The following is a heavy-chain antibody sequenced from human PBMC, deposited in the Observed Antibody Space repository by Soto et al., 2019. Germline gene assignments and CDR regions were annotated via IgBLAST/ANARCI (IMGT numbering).Heavy chain of an antibody. CDR3: AGTQSVDTAMVFP. CDR2: IYHTGST. Sequence: SETLSLTCAVSGGSISSSSWWSWVRQPPGKGLEWIGEIYHTGSTNYNPSLESRVTISVDKSKNQFSLNLNSVTAADTAVYYCAGTQSVDTAMVFPWSQGTLVTVSS. V-gene: IGHV4-4*02. D-gene: IGHD5-18*01. CDR1: GGSISSSSW. J-gene: IGHJ5*02.